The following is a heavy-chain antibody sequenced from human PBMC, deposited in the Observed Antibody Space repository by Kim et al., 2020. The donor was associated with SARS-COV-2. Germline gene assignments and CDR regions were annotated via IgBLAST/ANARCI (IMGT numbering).Heavy chain of an antibody. CDR2: IYYSGST. D-gene: IGHD3-10*01. Sequence: SETLSLTCTVSGGSISSGGYYWSWIRQHPGKGLEWIGYIYYSGSTYYNPSLKSRVTISVDTSKNQFSLKLSSVTAADTAVYYCARGRMGFGELLPSYFDSWGQGTLVTVSS. CDR1: GGSISSGGYY. V-gene: IGHV4-31*03. CDR3: ARGRMGFGELLPSYFDS. J-gene: IGHJ4*02.